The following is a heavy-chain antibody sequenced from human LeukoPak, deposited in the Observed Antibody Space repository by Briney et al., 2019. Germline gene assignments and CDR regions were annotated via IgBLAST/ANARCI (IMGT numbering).Heavy chain of an antibody. CDR2: IDYSGXT. Sequence: SETLSLTCTVSGGSISSYYWSWIRQPPGKGLEWIGYIDYSGXTNYNPSLKSRVTISVDTSKNQFSLKLSSLTAADTAVYSCASRSSGYYYGMDVWGQGTTVTVSS. V-gene: IGHV4-59*01. J-gene: IGHJ6*02. CDR3: ASRSSGYYYGMDV. D-gene: IGHD6-6*01. CDR1: GGSISSYY.